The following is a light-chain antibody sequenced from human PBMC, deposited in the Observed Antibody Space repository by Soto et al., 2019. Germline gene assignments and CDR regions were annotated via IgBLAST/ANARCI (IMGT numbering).Light chain of an antibody. CDR2: GAS. CDR3: QQYGSSPQT. V-gene: IGKV3-20*01. Sequence: ENVLTQSPDSLSLSPGDRATLFCRASQSVSTAYLAWYQWRPGQAPRLLIYGASFRATGIPDRFSGSGSGTDFTLTISRLEAEDCALYFCQQYGSSPQTFGQGTKLEIK. CDR1: QSVSTAY. J-gene: IGKJ2*01.